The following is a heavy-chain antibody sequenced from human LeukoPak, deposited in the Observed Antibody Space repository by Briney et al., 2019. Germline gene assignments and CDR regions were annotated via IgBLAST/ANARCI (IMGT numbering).Heavy chain of an antibody. V-gene: IGHV1-2*02. CDR1: GYTFTDYY. J-gene: IGHJ4*02. CDR2: ISANIGGT. CDR3: ARDGSFDY. Sequence: GASVKVSCKATGYTFTDYYIHWLRQAPGQGLEWMGWISANIGGTNYAQKFRGRVTMTKDTSISTAYMELSGLTSDDTAVYYCARDGSFDYWGQGTLATVSS. D-gene: IGHD5-12*01.